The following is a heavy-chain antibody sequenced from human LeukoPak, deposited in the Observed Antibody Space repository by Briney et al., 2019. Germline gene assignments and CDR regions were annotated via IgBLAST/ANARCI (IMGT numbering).Heavy chain of an antibody. Sequence: GGSLRLSCAASGFTFSSYEMNWVRQAPGKGLEWASYISSSGSTIYYADSVKGRFTISRDNAKNSLYLQMNSLRAEDTAVYYCARDWSGGYSPYCYYYGMDVWGQGTTVTVSS. D-gene: IGHD5-18*01. CDR1: GFTFSSYE. CDR3: ARDWSGGYSPYCYYYGMDV. V-gene: IGHV3-48*03. J-gene: IGHJ6*02. CDR2: ISSSGSTI.